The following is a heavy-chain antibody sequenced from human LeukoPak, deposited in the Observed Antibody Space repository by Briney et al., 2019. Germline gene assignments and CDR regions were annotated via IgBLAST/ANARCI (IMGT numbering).Heavy chain of an antibody. CDR3: ASENYYDSSGYYY. D-gene: IGHD3-22*01. V-gene: IGHV3-21*01. CDR1: GFTFSGYS. Sequence: GGSLRLSCAASGFTFSGYSMNWVRQAPGKGLEWVSSISSSSSYIYYADSVKGRFTISRDNAKNSLYLQMNSLRAEDTAVYYCASENYYDSSGYYYWGQGTLVTVSS. J-gene: IGHJ4*02. CDR2: ISSSSSYI.